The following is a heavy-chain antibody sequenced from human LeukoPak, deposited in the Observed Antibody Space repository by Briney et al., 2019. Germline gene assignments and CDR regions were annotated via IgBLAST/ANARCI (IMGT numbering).Heavy chain of an antibody. D-gene: IGHD2-21*01. Sequence: SETLSLTCTVSVGSFSTYYWSWIRQPPGKGLEWIGYIYYFGSTNYNPSLKSRVTISVDASKNQFSLKLSSVTAADTAVYYCARGRVGDRGPNWFDPWGQGTLVTVSS. CDR1: VGSFSTYY. CDR3: ARGRVGDRGPNWFDP. CDR2: IYYFGST. V-gene: IGHV4-59*01. J-gene: IGHJ5*02.